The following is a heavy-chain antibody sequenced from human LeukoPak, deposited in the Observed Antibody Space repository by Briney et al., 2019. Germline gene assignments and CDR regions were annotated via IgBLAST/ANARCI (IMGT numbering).Heavy chain of an antibody. Sequence: ASVKVSCKASGYSFTSYYMHWVRQAPGQGLEWMGIINPSGDSTSYAQRFQGRVTMTRDMSTSTDYMELRSLRSDDTAFYYCTRAPRFVGFGERIEIIYYFDYWGQGTLVAVSS. CDR1: GYSFTSYY. CDR2: INPSGDST. D-gene: IGHD3-10*01. CDR3: TRAPRFVGFGERIEIIYYFDY. V-gene: IGHV1-46*01. J-gene: IGHJ4*02.